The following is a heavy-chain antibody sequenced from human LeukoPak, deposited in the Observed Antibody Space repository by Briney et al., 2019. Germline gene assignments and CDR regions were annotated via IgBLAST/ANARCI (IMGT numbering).Heavy chain of an antibody. V-gene: IGHV1-24*01. Sequence: GASVKVSCKISGHTLIELSIHWVRQAPGKGLGWMGGFDTQEGEAIFAQNFQGRVTMTEDTSSDTAYMELSSLTSEDTAVYYCATPPVWFGEFMSGNSILGYFQDWGQGTLVTVSS. CDR2: FDTQEGEA. CDR1: GHTLIELS. J-gene: IGHJ1*01. D-gene: IGHD3-10*01. CDR3: ATPPVWFGEFMSGNSILGYFQD.